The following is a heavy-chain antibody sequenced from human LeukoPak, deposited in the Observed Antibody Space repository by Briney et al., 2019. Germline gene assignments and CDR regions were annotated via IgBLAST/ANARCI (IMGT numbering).Heavy chain of an antibody. V-gene: IGHV4-59*01. CDR2: IFGSGSS. CDR1: GGSISDYY. J-gene: IGHJ3*02. Sequence: SETLSLTCTVSGGSISDYYWSWIRQPPGKGLEWIGWIFGSGSSNYNRSLKSRLTISVDTSKNQFSLKLTSATAADTAVYYCAREKDTGSNHGKIRYDIWGQGTMVTVSS. CDR3: AREKDTGSNHGKIRYDI. D-gene: IGHD1-26*01.